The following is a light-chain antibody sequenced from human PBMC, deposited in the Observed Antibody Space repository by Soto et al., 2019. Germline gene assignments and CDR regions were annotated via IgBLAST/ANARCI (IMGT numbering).Light chain of an antibody. Sequence: EIVMTQSPATLSVSPGESATLSGMASQSISGNLAWYQQKPGLAPRLLIYHTSTRATGVPARFSGSGSGTEFSLTISSLQSEDFAVYYCQRYDNWPLTFGGGTKVDIK. CDR1: QSISGN. CDR3: QRYDNWPLT. V-gene: IGKV3-15*01. J-gene: IGKJ4*01. CDR2: HTS.